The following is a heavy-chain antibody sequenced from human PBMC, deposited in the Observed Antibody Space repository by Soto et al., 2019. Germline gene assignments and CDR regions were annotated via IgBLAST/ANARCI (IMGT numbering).Heavy chain of an antibody. CDR2: ISHDGTNR. J-gene: IGHJ4*02. D-gene: IGHD3-3*01. Sequence: GGSLRLSCAASGFAFNIYAIHGVRQAPGKGLEWVAVISHDGTNRYYTDSVRGRFTISRDNSKNTVYLEMDSLRADDTAVYYCARSSGVPAPDFDYWGQGTLVTVSS. CDR1: GFAFNIYA. V-gene: IGHV3-30-3*01. CDR3: ARSSGVPAPDFDY.